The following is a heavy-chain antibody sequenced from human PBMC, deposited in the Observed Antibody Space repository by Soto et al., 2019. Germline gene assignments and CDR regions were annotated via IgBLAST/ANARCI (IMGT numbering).Heavy chain of an antibody. J-gene: IGHJ6*02. CDR2: ISGYNGNT. Sequence: ASVKVSCXSSGYTFSMSGISWVRQAPGQGLERMGWISGYNGNTNYEQKFQDRVTMTTDTTTNTAYMELRSLRSDDPAVYYCSRQSPPPYYYYGMDVWGQGTTVTV. CDR3: SRQSPPPYYYYGMDV. V-gene: IGHV1-18*01. CDR1: GYTFSMSG.